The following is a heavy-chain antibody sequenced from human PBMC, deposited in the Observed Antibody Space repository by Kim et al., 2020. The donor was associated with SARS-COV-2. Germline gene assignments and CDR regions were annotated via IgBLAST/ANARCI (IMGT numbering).Heavy chain of an antibody. CDR3: ARALIVVVPAYYYYGMDV. D-gene: IGHD2-2*01. CDR2: ISSSSSTI. V-gene: IGHV3-48*02. CDR1: GFTFSSYS. J-gene: IGHJ6*02. Sequence: GGSLRLSCAASGFTFSSYSMNWVRQAPGKGLEWVSYISSSSSTIYYADSVKGRFTISRDNAKNSLYLQMNSLRDEDTAVYYCARALIVVVPAYYYYGMDVWGQGTTVTVSS.